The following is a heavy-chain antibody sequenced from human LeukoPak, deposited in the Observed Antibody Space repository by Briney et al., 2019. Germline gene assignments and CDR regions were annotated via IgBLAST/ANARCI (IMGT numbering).Heavy chain of an antibody. Sequence: ASVKVSCKASGYSFTDYYVHWLRQAPGQGPEWMGWINPSSGSTTFAQSFHDRVTLTRYTSITTAYMELNSLRSDDTALYYCARALRGSGYDPYDYWGQGTLVTVPS. D-gene: IGHD5-12*01. V-gene: IGHV1-2*02. J-gene: IGHJ4*02. CDR3: ARALRGSGYDPYDY. CDR1: GYSFTDYY. CDR2: INPSSGST.